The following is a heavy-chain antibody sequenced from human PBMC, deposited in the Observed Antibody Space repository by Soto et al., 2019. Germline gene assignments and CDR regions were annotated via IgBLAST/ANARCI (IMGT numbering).Heavy chain of an antibody. D-gene: IGHD1-1*01. CDR3: ARGVDAGVDV. V-gene: IGHV1-8*01. Sequence: QVQLVQSGAEVTKPGASVKVSCKASGYTFTTYDINWVRQATGQGLEWVGWMRRNSGATGYAQKFHGRVTMTRDTSMTTAYMELSNLRSEDTDMYYCARGVDAGVDVWGQGTTVTVSS. J-gene: IGHJ6*02. CDR1: GYTFTTYD. CDR2: MRRNSGAT.